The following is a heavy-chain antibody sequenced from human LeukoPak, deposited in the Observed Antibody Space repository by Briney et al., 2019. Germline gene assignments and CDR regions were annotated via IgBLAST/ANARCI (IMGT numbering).Heavy chain of an antibody. V-gene: IGHV3-33*01. CDR3: ARGDGSGSYLAADYYYGMDV. Sequence: GRSLRLSCAASGFTFSSYGMHWVRQAPGKGLEWVAVIWYDGSNKYYADSVKGRFTISRDNSKNTLYLQMNSLRAEDTAVYYCARGDGSGSYLAADYYYGMDVWGQGTTVTVSS. CDR1: GFTFSSYG. J-gene: IGHJ6*02. D-gene: IGHD3-10*01. CDR2: IWYDGSNK.